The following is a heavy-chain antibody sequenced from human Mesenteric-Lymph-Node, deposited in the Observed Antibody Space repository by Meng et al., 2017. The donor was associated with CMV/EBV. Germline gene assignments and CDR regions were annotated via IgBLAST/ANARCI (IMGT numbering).Heavy chain of an antibody. CDR1: GFNVRDKY. Sequence: EGHLGESGGGLVATGGSMRLSCDASGFNVRDKYMSWVRQAPGKGLEWVCIIYRGDNTYYIDSVKDRFTVSRDNSKNTMYLQMNSLRVEDTAVYYCTGDSVSNPNLDYWGQGTLVTVSS. J-gene: IGHJ4*02. V-gene: IGHV3-66*01. D-gene: IGHD3-10*01. CDR3: TGDSVSNPNLDY. CDR2: IYRGDNT.